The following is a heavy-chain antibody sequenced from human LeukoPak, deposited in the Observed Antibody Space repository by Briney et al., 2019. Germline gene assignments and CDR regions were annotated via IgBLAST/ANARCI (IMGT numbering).Heavy chain of an antibody. D-gene: IGHD1-1*01. Sequence: SETLSLTCAVSGVSFTGYYWSWIRQPPGKGPEWIGEISHSGRTAYNPSLKSRVAISLDTSKDQFSLKLSFVSAADTAVYYCTRTSPGIPLDFWGQGTLVTVSS. J-gene: IGHJ4*02. CDR3: TRTSPGIPLDF. CDR2: ISHSGRT. CDR1: GVSFTGYY. V-gene: IGHV4-34*01.